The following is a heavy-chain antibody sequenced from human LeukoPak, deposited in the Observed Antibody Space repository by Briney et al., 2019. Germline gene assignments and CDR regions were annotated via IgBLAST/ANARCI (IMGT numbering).Heavy chain of an antibody. J-gene: IGHJ5*02. CDR1: GYSFTTDW. CDR2: IHPHDSET. CDR3: ARQTNYDSSFDP. D-gene: IGHD3-22*01. V-gene: IGHV5-51*01. Sequence: GESLKISCKGSGYSFTTDWIGWVRQMPGKGLEWMGIIHPHDSETRYSPSFQGQVTISADKSISTAYLQWSSLKASDTAMYYCARQTNYDSSFDPWGQGTLVTVSS.